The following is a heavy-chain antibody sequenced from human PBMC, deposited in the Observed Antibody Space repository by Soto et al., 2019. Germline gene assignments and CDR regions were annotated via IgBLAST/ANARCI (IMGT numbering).Heavy chain of an antibody. V-gene: IGHV3-9*01. CDR1: GFTFDDYA. CDR3: WGFLEKYGMDV. Sequence: EVQLVESGGGLVQPGRSLRLSCAASGFTFDDYAMHWVRQAPGKGLEWVSGISWNSGSIGYADSVKGRFTISRDNAKNSLYLQMNSLRAEDTALYYCWGFLEKYGMDVWGQGTTVTVSS. J-gene: IGHJ6*02. CDR2: ISWNSGSI. D-gene: IGHD3-3*01.